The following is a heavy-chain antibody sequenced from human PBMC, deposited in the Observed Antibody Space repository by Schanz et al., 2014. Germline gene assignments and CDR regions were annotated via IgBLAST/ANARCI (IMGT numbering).Heavy chain of an antibody. CDR3: AKDLLYGAPMPLNHLDY. D-gene: IGHD2-2*01. CDR1: GFTFITYT. V-gene: IGHV3-33*06. Sequence: VLLVESGGGLVKPGGSLRLSCEASGFTFITYTMNWVRQAPGKGLEWVAVIWYDENNKYYADSVKGRFTMSRDNSKNTLYLQMNSLSADDTAVYYCAKDLLYGAPMPLNHLDYWGQGTLVTVSS. J-gene: IGHJ4*02. CDR2: IWYDENNK.